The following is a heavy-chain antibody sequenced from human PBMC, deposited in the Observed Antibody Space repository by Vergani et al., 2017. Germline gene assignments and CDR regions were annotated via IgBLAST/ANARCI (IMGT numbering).Heavy chain of an antibody. CDR1: GYSFTSYW. J-gene: IGHJ5*02. CDR3: ARHKSLGQAVAGTRTRFDP. CDR2: IDPSDSYT. V-gene: IGHV5-10-1*03. D-gene: IGHD6-19*01. Sequence: EVQLVQSGAEVKKPGESLRISCKGSGYSFTSYWISWVRQMPGKGLEWMGRIDPSDSYTNYSPSFQGHVTISADKSISTAYLQWSSLKASDTAMYYCARHKSLGQAVAGTRTRFDPWGQGTLVTVSS.